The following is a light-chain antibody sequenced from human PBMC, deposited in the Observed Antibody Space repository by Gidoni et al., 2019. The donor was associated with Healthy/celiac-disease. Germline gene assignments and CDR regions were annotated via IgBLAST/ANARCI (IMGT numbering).Light chain of an antibody. CDR2: EAS. CDR1: QDISNY. CDR3: QQYDNLPRT. Sequence: DIQMTQSPSSLSASVGDRVTITCQASQDISNYLNWYQQKPGKAPKLLIYEASNLETGVPSRFSGSGSGTDFTITISSLQPEDIATDYCQQYDNLPRTFGQGTKVEIK. V-gene: IGKV1-33*01. J-gene: IGKJ1*01.